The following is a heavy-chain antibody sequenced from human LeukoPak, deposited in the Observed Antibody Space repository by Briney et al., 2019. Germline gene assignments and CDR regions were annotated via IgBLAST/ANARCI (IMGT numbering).Heavy chain of an antibody. CDR3: ARQGPEIDY. CDR2: ISSSGDTI. CDR1: GFTLSHYY. V-gene: IGHV3-11*01. J-gene: IGHJ4*02. Sequence: SGGSLRLSCAASGFTLSHYYMTWIRQAPGKGLEWLSCISSSGDTIYYADSVKGRFTVSRDNAENSLYLQMNSLRAEDTAMHYCARQGPEIDYWGQGTLVTVSS.